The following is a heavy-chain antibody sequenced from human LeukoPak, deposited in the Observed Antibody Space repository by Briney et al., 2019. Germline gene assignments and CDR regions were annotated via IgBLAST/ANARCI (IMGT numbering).Heavy chain of an antibody. CDR1: GFTFSSDS. CDR3: ATELQQLWRPIDY. CDR2: ISSSSSYI. Sequence: GGSLRLSCAASGFTFSSDSMNWVRQAPGKGLEWVSSISSSSSYIYYADSVKGRFTISRDNAKNSLYLQMNSLRAEDTAVYYCATELQQLWRPIDYWGQGTLVTVSS. J-gene: IGHJ4*02. D-gene: IGHD5-18*01. V-gene: IGHV3-21*01.